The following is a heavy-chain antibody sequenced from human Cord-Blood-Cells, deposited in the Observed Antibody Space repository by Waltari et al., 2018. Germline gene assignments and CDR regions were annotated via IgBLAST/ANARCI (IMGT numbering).Heavy chain of an antibody. CDR1: GFTFSGSA. CDR2: IRSKANSYAT. Sequence: EVQLVESGGGLVQPGGSLKLSCAASGFTFSGSAMHWVRQASGKGLEWVGRIRSKANSYATAYAASVKGRFTISRDDSKNTAYLQMNSLKTEDTAVYYCTRHGDGSGSYYDAFDIWGQGTMVTVSS. CDR3: TRHGDGSGSYYDAFDI. D-gene: IGHD3-10*01. J-gene: IGHJ3*02. V-gene: IGHV3-73*02.